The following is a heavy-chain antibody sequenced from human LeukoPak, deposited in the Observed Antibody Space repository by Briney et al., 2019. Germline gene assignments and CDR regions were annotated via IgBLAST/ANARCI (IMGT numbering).Heavy chain of an antibody. D-gene: IGHD6-19*01. J-gene: IGHJ4*02. V-gene: IGHV3-9*01. CDR2: ISWNSGSI. CDR1: GFTFDDYA. Sequence: GGSLRLSCAASGFTFDDYAMHWVRQAPGKGLEWVSGISWNSGSIGYADSVEGRFTISRDNAKNSLYLQMNSLRAEDTALYYCAKAGLAVAGTLGYWGQGTLVTVSS. CDR3: AKAGLAVAGTLGY.